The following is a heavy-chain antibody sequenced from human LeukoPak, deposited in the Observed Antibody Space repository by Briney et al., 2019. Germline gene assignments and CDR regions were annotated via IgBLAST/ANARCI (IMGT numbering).Heavy chain of an antibody. CDR1: GFTFSSYW. J-gene: IGHJ6*02. CDR3: ARGPYSGSGRVFRGIYV. V-gene: IGHV3-7*01. CDR2: IKQDGSEK. Sequence: QPGGPLRLSCAASGFTFSSYWMSWVRQAPGKGLEWVANIKQDGSEKYYVDSVKGRFTISRDNAKNSLYLQMNSLRAEDTAVYYCARGPYSGSGRVFRGIYVWGQRTTVTVSS. D-gene: IGHD3-10*01.